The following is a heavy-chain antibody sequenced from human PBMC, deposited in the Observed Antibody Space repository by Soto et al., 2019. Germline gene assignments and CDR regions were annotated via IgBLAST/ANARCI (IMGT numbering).Heavy chain of an antibody. CDR2: INSDGSST. CDR3: ARGRLDTAMATLDY. V-gene: IGHV3-74*01. J-gene: IGHJ4*02. CDR1: GLTFSSYW. D-gene: IGHD5-18*01. Sequence: EVQLVESGGGLVQPGGSLRLSCAGAGLTFSSYWMHWVRQTPGKGLVWVSRINSDGSSTSHADSVEGRFTISRDNAKNTLYLQMNSLRAEDTAVYFCARGRLDTAMATLDYWCQGTLVTVSS.